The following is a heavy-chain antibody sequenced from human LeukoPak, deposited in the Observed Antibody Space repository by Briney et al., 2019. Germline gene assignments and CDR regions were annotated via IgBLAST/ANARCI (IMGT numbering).Heavy chain of an antibody. CDR1: GGTFSSYA. Sequence: GASVTVSCKASGGTFSSYAISWVRQAPGQGLEWMGWIIPILGSANYAQSFQGRVTMTADESTSTAYMELSSLRSEDTAVYYCARGGDVVVVAGMRFNWFDPWGQGTLVTVSS. V-gene: IGHV1-69*11. J-gene: IGHJ5*02. CDR3: ARGGDVVVVAGMRFNWFDP. CDR2: IIPILGSA. D-gene: IGHD2-15*01.